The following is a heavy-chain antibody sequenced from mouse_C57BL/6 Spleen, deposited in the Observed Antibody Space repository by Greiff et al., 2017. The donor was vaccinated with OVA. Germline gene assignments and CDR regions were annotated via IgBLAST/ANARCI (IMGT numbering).Heavy chain of an antibody. CDR1: GYTFTSYW. CDR3: ARRGDDYDVDFDY. CDR2: INPSSGYT. J-gene: IGHJ2*01. D-gene: IGHD2-4*01. V-gene: IGHV1-7*01. Sequence: VQRVESGAELAKPGASVKLSCKASGYTFTSYWMHWVKQRPGQGLEWIGYINPSSGYTKYKQKFKDKATLTADKSSSTAYMQLSSLTYEDSAVYYCARRGDDYDVDFDYWGQGTTLTVSS.